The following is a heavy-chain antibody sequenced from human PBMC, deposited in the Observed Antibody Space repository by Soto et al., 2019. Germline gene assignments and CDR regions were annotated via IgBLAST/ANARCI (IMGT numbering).Heavy chain of an antibody. CDR1: GFTFSSYS. D-gene: IGHD2-2*01. CDR3: AREGEYQLQNYYGMDV. V-gene: IGHV3-21*01. CDR2: ISSSSSYI. J-gene: IGHJ6*02. Sequence: EVQLVESGGGLVKPGGSLRLSCAASGFTFSSYSMNWVRQAPGKGLEWVSSISSSSSYIYYADSVKGRFTISRDNAKNSLYLLMNSLRAEDTAVYYCAREGEYQLQNYYGMDVWGQGTTVTVSS.